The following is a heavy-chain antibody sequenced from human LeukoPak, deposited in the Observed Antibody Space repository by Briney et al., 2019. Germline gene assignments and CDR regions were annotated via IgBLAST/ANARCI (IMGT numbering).Heavy chain of an antibody. CDR2: IYTSGST. J-gene: IGHJ4*02. CDR3: ARGGDYYDFWSGLNFGLDY. V-gene: IGHV4-61*02. CDR1: GGSISSGSYY. D-gene: IGHD3-3*01. Sequence: TSQTLSLTCTVSGGSISSGSYYWSWIRQPAGKGLEWIGRIYTSGSTNYNPSLKSRVTISVDTSKNQFSLKLSSVTAADTAVYYCARGGDYYDFWSGLNFGLDYWGQGTLVTVSS.